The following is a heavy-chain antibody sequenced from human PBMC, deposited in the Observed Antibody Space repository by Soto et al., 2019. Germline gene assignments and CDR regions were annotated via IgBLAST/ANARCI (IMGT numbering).Heavy chain of an antibody. J-gene: IGHJ4*02. V-gene: IGHV4-30-2*01. CDR2: IYPSGTI. CDR3: ATYTAFAKYYFDY. Sequence: SETLSLTCTVSGVSITTNGYSWSWIRQPPGKGLEWIGYIYPSGTIFYNPSLNSRVTISADTSNNQFSLKLTSVTAADTAVYFCATYTAFAKYYFDYWGRGTLVTVSS. D-gene: IGHD3-16*01. CDR1: GVSITTNGYS.